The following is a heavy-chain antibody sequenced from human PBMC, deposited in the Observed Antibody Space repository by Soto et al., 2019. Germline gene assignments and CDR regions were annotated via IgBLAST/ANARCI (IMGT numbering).Heavy chain of an antibody. CDR2: ISYEGSKT. CDR1: EFTFSSYA. Sequence: PGGSLRLCCAASEFTFSSYAMHWVRHVPGKGLEWVAVISYEGSKTYYADSVKGRFTISRDNSKNTLYLQMASLRPEDTAVYYCAKDHWAAYSGYAIRNALQVWRQATPVTSP. V-gene: IGHV3-30*04. J-gene: IGHJ6*02. CDR3: AKDHWAAYSGYAIRNALQV. D-gene: IGHD5-12*01.